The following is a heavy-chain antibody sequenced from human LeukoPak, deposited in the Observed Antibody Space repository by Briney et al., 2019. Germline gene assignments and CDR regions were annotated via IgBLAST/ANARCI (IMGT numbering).Heavy chain of an antibody. V-gene: IGHV3-23*01. CDR1: GFTFSSYG. Sequence: GGSLRLSCAASGFTFSSYGMSWVRQAPGKGLEWVSAISGSGGSTYYADSVKGRFTISRDNSKNTLYLQMNSLRAEDTAVYYCARSLLRTDPYVPGGGSFDLWGRGTLVTVSS. J-gene: IGHJ2*01. D-gene: IGHD2-15*01. CDR3: ARSLLRTDPYVPGGGSFDL. CDR2: ISGSGGST.